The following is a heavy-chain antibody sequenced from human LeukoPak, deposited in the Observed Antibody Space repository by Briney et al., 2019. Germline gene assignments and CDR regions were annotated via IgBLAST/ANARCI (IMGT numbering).Heavy chain of an antibody. J-gene: IGHJ5*02. CDR3: ARKTVGAKNWFDP. CDR1: GFTFSSYE. Sequence: PGGSLRLSCAASGFTFSSYEMNWFRQAPGKGLEWVSYISPSAGAIYYADSVTGRFTISRDNAKNSLYLQMNSLRAEDSAVYYCARKTVGAKNWFDPWGQGTLVTVSS. D-gene: IGHD1-26*01. V-gene: IGHV3-48*03. CDR2: ISPSAGAI.